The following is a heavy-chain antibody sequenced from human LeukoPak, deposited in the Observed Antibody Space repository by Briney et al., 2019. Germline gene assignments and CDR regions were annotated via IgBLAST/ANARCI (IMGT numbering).Heavy chain of an antibody. Sequence: SETPSLTCAVYGGSFSGYYWSWIRQPPAKGLERIGEINHSGSTNYNPSLKSRVTISVDTSKNQFSLKLSSVTAADTAVYYCARGAPMVRGAPQPNWFDPWGEGTLVTVSS. CDR3: ARGAPMVRGAPQPNWFDP. J-gene: IGHJ5*02. CDR1: GGSFSGYY. D-gene: IGHD3-10*01. V-gene: IGHV4-34*01. CDR2: INHSGST.